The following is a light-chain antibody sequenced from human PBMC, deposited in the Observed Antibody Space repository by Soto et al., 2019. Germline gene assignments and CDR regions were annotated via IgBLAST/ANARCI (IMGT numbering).Light chain of an antibody. V-gene: IGLV1-51*01. J-gene: IGLJ1*01. CDR1: SSNIGSHY. CDR2: DNN. Sequence: QSVLTRPPSVSAAPGQKVTISCSGRSSNIGSHYVSWYQQFPGTAPKLLIYDNNQRPSGIPDRFSASRSGTSATLGITGLQPGDEADYYCGTWDSSLTAGVFGTGTKVTVL. CDR3: GTWDSSLTAGV.